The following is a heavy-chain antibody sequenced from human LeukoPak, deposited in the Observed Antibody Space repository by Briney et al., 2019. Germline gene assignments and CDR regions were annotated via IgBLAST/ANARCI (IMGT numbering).Heavy chain of an antibody. CDR1: GFTFDDYA. Sequence: GGSLRLSCAASGFTFDDYAMHWVRQAPGKGLEWVSLISWDGGSTYYADSVKGRFTISRDNSKNSLYLQMNSLRAEDTALYYCAKAMYGGIDDAFDIWGQGTMVTVSS. J-gene: IGHJ3*02. CDR3: AKAMYGGIDDAFDI. D-gene: IGHD4-23*01. V-gene: IGHV3-43D*03. CDR2: ISWDGGST.